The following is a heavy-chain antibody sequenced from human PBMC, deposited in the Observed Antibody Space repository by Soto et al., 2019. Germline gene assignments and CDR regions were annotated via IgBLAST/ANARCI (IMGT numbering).Heavy chain of an antibody. D-gene: IGHD3-10*01. Sequence: PSETLSLTCNVSSVPISKSAWSWVRQSPGKGLEWIGNYFDGGRSMYNPSLKSRGNILLGASKNLSSLVLSSVTGADTSVYQCAEGGSMIRGRNFFDAWGQGVTVTVSS. V-gene: IGHV4-59*08. J-gene: IGHJ4*02. CDR1: SVPISKSA. CDR3: AEGGSMIRGRNFFDA. CDR2: YFDGGRS.